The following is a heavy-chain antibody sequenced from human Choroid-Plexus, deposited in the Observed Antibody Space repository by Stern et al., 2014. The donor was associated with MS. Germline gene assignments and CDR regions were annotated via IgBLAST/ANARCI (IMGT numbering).Heavy chain of an antibody. Sequence: VQLVESGGGVVQPGRPLRLSCVASGFTFGSCAMHWVRQAPGKGLESVAGVPYDGSNKYYADAVKGRFTISRDNSQNTLYMQMSSLRPEDTAVYYCAKDRQYLTYFFDHWGQGSLVTVSS. D-gene: IGHD2/OR15-2a*01. V-gene: IGHV3-30*18. J-gene: IGHJ5*02. CDR2: VPYDGSNK. CDR1: GFTFGSCA. CDR3: AKDRQYLTYFFDH.